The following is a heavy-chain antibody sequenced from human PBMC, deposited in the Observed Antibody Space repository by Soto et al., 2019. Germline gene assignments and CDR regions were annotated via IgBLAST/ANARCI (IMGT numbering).Heavy chain of an antibody. J-gene: IGHJ4*02. CDR2: ISYDGSNK. V-gene: IGHV3-30*18. D-gene: IGHD3-16*01. CDR3: AKDFGGAARPKLMDYFDY. CDR1: GFTFSSYG. Sequence: QPGGSLRLSCAASGFTFSSYGMHWVRQAPGKGLEWVAVISYDGSNKYYADSVKGRFTISRDNSKNTLYLQMNSLRAEDTAVYYCAKDFGGAARPKLMDYFDYWGQGTLVTVSS.